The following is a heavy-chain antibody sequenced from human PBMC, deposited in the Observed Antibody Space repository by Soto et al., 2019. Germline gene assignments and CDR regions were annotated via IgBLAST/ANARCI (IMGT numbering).Heavy chain of an antibody. V-gene: IGHV4-31*03. J-gene: IGHJ4*02. CDR1: GASISSGGYY. D-gene: IGHD2-15*01. CDR3: ARAAGGSSFDY. Sequence: SETLSLTCTVSGASISSGGYYWSWIRQHPGKGLEWIGYIYYSGSTFYNPSLKSRVTISLDTFKNQFSLKLSSVTAADTAVYFCARAAGGSSFDYWGQGTLVTVSS. CDR2: IYYSGST.